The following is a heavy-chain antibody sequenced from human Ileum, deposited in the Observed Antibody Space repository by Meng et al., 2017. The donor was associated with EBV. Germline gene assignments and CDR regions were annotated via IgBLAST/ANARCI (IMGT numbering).Heavy chain of an antibody. D-gene: IGHD3-3*01. CDR2: IYYSGST. CDR3: ARRYYGVPFDN. CDR1: GDSISSSNHW. J-gene: IGHJ4*02. Sequence: QLQLHASGPGLVKPSETLPLTCVVSGDSISSSNHWWGWIRQPPGKGLEWVGTIYYSGSTFYNPSLKSRVTISLDTSKNQFSLKVSSVTAADTAVYYCARRYYGVPFDNWGQGTLVTVSS. V-gene: IGHV4-39*01.